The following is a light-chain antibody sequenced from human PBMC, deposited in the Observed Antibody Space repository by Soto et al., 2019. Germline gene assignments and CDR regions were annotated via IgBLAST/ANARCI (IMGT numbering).Light chain of an antibody. V-gene: IGKV1-13*02. Sequence: AIQLTQSPSSLSASVRDKDTNTCRASQGISSALAWYQQKPGKAPKLLIYDASSLESGVPSRFSGSGSGTDFTLTISSLQPEDFATYYCQQFNSYPPSLTFGGGTKWIS. CDR1: QGISSA. J-gene: IGKJ4*01. CDR2: DAS. CDR3: QQFNSYPPSLT.